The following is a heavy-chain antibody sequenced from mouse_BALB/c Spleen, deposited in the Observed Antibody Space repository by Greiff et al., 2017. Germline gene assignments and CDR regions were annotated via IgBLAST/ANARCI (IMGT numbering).Heavy chain of an antibody. V-gene: IGHV5-4*02. J-gene: IGHJ1*01. Sequence: EVKLVESGGGLVKPGGSLKLSCAASGFTFSDYYMYWVRQTPEKRLEWVATISDGGSYTYYPDSVKGRFTISRDNAQNNLYLQMSSLKSEDTAMYYCARDPISLDWYFDGWGAGTTVTVSS. CDR2: ISDGGSYT. CDR1: GFTFSDYY. CDR3: ARDPISLDWYFDG. D-gene: IGHD2-10*02.